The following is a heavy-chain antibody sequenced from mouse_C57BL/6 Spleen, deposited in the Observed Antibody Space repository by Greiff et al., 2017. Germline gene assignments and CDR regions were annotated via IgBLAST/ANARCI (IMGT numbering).Heavy chain of an antibody. D-gene: IGHD1-1*01. Sequence: VQLQQSGPGLVQPSQSLSITCTVSGFSLTSYGVHWVRQSPGKGLEWLGVIWSGGSTDYNAAFISRLSISKDNSKSQVFFKMNSLQADDTAIYYCARNLLPITTVPWYFDVWGTGTTVTVSS. CDR3: ARNLLPITTVPWYFDV. V-gene: IGHV2-2*01. J-gene: IGHJ1*03. CDR1: GFSLTSYG. CDR2: IWSGGST.